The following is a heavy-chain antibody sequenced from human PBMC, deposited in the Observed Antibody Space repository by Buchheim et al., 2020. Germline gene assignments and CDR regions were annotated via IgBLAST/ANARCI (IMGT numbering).Heavy chain of an antibody. Sequence: QLQLQESGPGLVKPSETLSLTCTVSGGSISSSSYYWGWIRQPPGKGLEGIGSIYYSGSTYYNPSLKSRVPISVDTSKNQFSLKLSSVTAADTAVYYCARINVGYKYYYYGMDVWGQGTT. CDR3: ARINVGYKYYYYGMDV. V-gene: IGHV4-39*07. CDR2: IYYSGST. CDR1: GGSISSSSYY. D-gene: IGHD5-24*01. J-gene: IGHJ6*02.